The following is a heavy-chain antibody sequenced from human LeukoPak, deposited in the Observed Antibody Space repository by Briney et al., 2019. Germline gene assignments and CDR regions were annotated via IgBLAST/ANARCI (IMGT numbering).Heavy chain of an antibody. Sequence: ASVKVSCKASGYTFTSYDINWVRQPTGQGLEWMGWMNPNSGNTGYAQKFQGRVTITRNTSISTAYMELSSLRSEDTAVYYCARGWGDYNEPVVYWGQGTLVTVSS. CDR3: ARGWGDYNEPVVY. CDR1: GYTFTSYD. J-gene: IGHJ4*02. V-gene: IGHV1-8*03. CDR2: MNPNSGNT. D-gene: IGHD4-17*01.